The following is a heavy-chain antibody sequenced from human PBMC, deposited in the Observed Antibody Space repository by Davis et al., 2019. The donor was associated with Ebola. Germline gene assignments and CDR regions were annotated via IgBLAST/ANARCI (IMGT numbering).Heavy chain of an antibody. CDR1: GYTFTSYG. CDR3: ARCRERITIFGSARLYGMDV. V-gene: IGHV1-18*01. CDR2: ISAYNGNT. D-gene: IGHD3-3*01. Sequence: ASVKVSCKASGYTFTSYGISWVRQAPGQGLEWMGWISAYNGNTNYAQKLQGRVTMTTDTSTSTAYMELRSLRSEDTAVYYCARCRERITIFGSARLYGMDVWGQGTTVTVSS. J-gene: IGHJ6*02.